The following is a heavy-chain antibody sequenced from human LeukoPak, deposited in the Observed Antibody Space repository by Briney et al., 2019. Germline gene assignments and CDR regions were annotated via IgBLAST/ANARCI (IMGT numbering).Heavy chain of an antibody. V-gene: IGHV1-2*02. CDR1: GYTFTDYY. CDR2: INPSSGGT. J-gene: IGHJ5*02. CDR3: ARNTINWFDP. D-gene: IGHD5-24*01. Sequence: ASVKVSCKASGYTFTDYYMHWVRQAPGQGLEWMGWINPSSGGTNYAQKFQGRVSMTRDTSISTAYMELSRLRSDDTAVYYCARNTINWFDPWGQGVLVTVSS.